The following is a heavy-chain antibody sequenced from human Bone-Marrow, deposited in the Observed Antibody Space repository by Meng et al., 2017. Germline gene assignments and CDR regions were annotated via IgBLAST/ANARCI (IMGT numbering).Heavy chain of an antibody. J-gene: IGHJ4*02. V-gene: IGHV4-39*07. CDR3: ARGYFSRGWYAPSYFDY. CDR2: IYYSGST. CDR1: GGSISSSSYY. D-gene: IGHD6-19*01. Sequence: SETLSLTCTVSGGSISSSSYYWGWIRQPPGKGLEWIGSIYYSGSTYYNPSLKSRVTISVDTSKNQFSLKLSSVTAADTAVYYCARGYFSRGWYAPSYFDYWGQGTLVTVSS.